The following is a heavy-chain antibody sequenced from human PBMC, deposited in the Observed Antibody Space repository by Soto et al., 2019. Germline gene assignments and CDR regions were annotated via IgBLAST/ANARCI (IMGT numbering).Heavy chain of an antibody. CDR3: ARADPDASVGF. J-gene: IGHJ4*02. Sequence: SETLSLTCTVSGGSIRSYYCSWIRQPPGKGLEWIGYISYSGSSYYNPSLKSRVTISADTSRNQFSLRLTSVIAADTAVYFCARADPDASVGFWGQGTLVTVSS. CDR1: GGSIRSYY. V-gene: IGHV4-59*01. CDR2: ISYSGSS. D-gene: IGHD3-16*01.